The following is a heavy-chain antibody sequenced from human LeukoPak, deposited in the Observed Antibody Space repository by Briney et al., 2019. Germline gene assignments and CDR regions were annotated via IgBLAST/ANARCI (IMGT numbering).Heavy chain of an antibody. V-gene: IGHV1-18*01. CDR3: ARSPHILTGENFDY. D-gene: IGHD3-9*01. Sequence: GASVKVSCKASGYTFSNYGVSWVRQAPGQGLEWMGWISTYNGNTKYAQKFQGRVTMTTDTSTNTAYMELSRLRSDDTAVYYCARSPHILTGENFDYWGQGTLVTVSS. CDR1: GYTFSNYG. J-gene: IGHJ4*02. CDR2: ISTYNGNT.